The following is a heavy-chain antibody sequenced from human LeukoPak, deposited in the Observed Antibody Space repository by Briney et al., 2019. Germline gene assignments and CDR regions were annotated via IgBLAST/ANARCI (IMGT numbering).Heavy chain of an antibody. D-gene: IGHD3-22*01. CDR3: ARDPDFLYYDSSLFGY. Sequence: ASVKVSCKASGYTFTGYYMHWVRQAPGQGLEWMGWINPNSGGTNYAQKFQGRVTMTRDTSISTAYMGLSRLRSDDTAVYYCARDPDFLYYDSSLFGYWGQGTLVTVSS. CDR2: INPNSGGT. J-gene: IGHJ4*02. V-gene: IGHV1-2*02. CDR1: GYTFTGYY.